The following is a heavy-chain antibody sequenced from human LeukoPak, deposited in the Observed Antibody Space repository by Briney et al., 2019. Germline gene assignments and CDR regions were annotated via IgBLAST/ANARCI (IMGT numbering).Heavy chain of an antibody. CDR1: GFTFSSYA. V-gene: IGHV3-23*01. CDR2: VSGRGGRT. Sequence: GGSLRLSCAASGFTFSSYAMNWVRQAPGKGLEWVSSISGSGVSGRGGRTFYADSVKGRFTISRDNSKNTFYLQMSSLRADDXXXXXXXXXXXXGEGYYYYGMDVWGQGTRVTVS. CDR3: XXXXXXGEGYYYYGMDV. J-gene: IGHJ6*02.